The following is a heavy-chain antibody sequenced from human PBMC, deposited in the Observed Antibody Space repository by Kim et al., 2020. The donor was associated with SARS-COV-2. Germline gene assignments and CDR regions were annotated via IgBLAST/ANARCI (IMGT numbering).Heavy chain of an antibody. CDR2: ISYDGSNK. D-gene: IGHD5-18*01. J-gene: IGHJ3*02. V-gene: IGHV3-30*04. Sequence: GGSLRLSCAASGFTFSSYAMHWVRQAPGKGLEWVAVISYDGSNKYYADSVKGRFTISRDNSKNTLYLQMNSLRAEDTAVYYCASVDTAMGGDIWGQGTMVTVSS. CDR3: ASVDTAMGGDI. CDR1: GFTFSSYA.